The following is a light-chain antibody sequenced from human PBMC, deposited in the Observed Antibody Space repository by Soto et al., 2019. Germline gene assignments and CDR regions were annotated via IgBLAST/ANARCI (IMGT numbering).Light chain of an antibody. V-gene: IGKV3-20*01. CDR2: GAS. Sequence: EIVMTQSPATLSVSPGERATLSCRASHSVGHKLAWYQQKPGQAPRLVIYGASNRATGIPDRFSGSGSGTDFTLTISRLEPEDFAVYYCQQYGSSGTFGQGTKVDI. J-gene: IGKJ1*01. CDR1: HSVGHK. CDR3: QQYGSSGT.